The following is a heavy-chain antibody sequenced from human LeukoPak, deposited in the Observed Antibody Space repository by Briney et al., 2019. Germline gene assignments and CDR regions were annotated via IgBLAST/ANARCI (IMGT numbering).Heavy chain of an antibody. V-gene: IGHV3-74*01. CDR2: INSDGSST. J-gene: IGHJ4*02. CDR1: GFTFSSYW. Sequence: GGSLRLSCAASGFTFSSYWMHWVRQAPGKGLVWVSRINSDGSSTSYADSVKGRFTISRDNAKNTLYLQMNSLRAEDTAVYHCARGGDIVVVPAAIPEYWGQGTLVTVSS. CDR3: ARGGDIVVVPAAIPEY. D-gene: IGHD2-2*01.